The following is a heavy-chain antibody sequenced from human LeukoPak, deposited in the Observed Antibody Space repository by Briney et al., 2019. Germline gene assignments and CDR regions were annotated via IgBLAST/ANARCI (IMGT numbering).Heavy chain of an antibody. V-gene: IGHV4-4*07. D-gene: IGHD3-22*01. CDR2: IYTSGST. Sequence: PSQTLSLTCTVSGGSISSYYWSWIRQPAGKGLEWIGRIYTSGSTNYNASLKSRVTISVDTPKNQFSLKLSSVTAADTAVYYCARETYYYDSSGYYPPYYYYYYYMDVWGKGTTVTISS. J-gene: IGHJ6*03. CDR1: GGSISSYY. CDR3: ARETYYYDSSGYYPPYYYYYYYMDV.